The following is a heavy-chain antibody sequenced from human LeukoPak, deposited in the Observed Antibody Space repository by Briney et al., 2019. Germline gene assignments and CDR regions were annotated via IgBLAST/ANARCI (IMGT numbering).Heavy chain of an antibody. CDR2: ISYDGSNK. CDR3: AKSRSGWFGAFDI. V-gene: IGHV3-30*18. D-gene: IGHD6-19*01. Sequence: PGGSLRLSCAASGFTFSSYGMPWVRQAPGKGLEWVAVISYDGSNKYYADSVKGRFTISRDNSKNTLYLQMNSLRAEDTAVYYCAKSRSGWFGAFDIWGQGTMVTVSS. CDR1: GFTFSSYG. J-gene: IGHJ3*02.